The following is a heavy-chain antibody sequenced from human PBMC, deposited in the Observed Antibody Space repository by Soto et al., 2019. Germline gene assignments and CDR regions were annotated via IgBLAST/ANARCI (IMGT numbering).Heavy chain of an antibody. CDR1: GGSVSSVSYY. Sequence: PSETLSLTCTVSGGSVSSVSYYWSWIRQPPGKGLEWIGYIYYSGSTNYNPSLKSRVTMSVDTSKNQFSLKLSSVTAADTAVYYCAKDRNYPRDQFHYWGQGTLVTVSS. J-gene: IGHJ4*02. CDR3: AKDRNYPRDQFHY. V-gene: IGHV4-61*01. D-gene: IGHD1-7*01. CDR2: IYYSGST.